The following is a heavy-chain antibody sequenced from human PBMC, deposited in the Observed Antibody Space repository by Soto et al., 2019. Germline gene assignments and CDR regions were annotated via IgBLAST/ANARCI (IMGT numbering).Heavy chain of an antibody. CDR3: AKGEMATIRNSFDP. V-gene: IGHV3-23*01. J-gene: IGHJ5*02. Sequence: LRLSCVTSAFSLTSCSMSWVRQTPGKGLEWVSALSRSGGATYYADSVKGRFTISRDASTNTLYLQMSNLRAEDTAIYYCAKGEMATIRNSFDPWGQGTLVTVSS. CDR1: AFSLTSCS. CDR2: LSRSGGAT. D-gene: IGHD5-12*01.